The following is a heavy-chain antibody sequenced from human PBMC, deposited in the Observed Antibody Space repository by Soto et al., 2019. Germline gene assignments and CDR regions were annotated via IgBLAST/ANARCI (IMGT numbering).Heavy chain of an antibody. CDR2: ISSSGSTI. CDR3: ARDREATYYDFWSGYCYFDY. Sequence: QVQLVESGGGLVKPGGSLRLSCAASGFTFSDYYMSWIRQAPGKGLEWVSYISSSGSTIYYADSVKGRFTISRDNAKNSLYLQMNSLRAEDTAVYYCARDREATYYDFWSGYCYFDYWGQGTLVTVSS. V-gene: IGHV3-11*01. CDR1: GFTFSDYY. J-gene: IGHJ4*02. D-gene: IGHD3-3*01.